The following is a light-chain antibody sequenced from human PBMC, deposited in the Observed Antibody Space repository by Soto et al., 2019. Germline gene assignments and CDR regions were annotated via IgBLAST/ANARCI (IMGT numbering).Light chain of an antibody. CDR1: MSNIGRNT. J-gene: IGLJ2*01. CDR3: AAWDVGLEGPI. V-gene: IGLV1-44*01. Sequence: QSVLTQPPSTSGAPGQRVTIYCSGSMSNIGRNTVNWYQQLPGTAPKVLMYKDNRRPSGVPDRFSGSKSGTSASLAISGLQSEDEATYYCAAWDVGLEGPIFGGGNKLTVL. CDR2: KDN.